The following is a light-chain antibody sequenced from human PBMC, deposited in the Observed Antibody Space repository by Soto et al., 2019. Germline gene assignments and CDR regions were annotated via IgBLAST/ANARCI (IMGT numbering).Light chain of an antibody. CDR2: WAS. V-gene: IGKV1-5*03. Sequence: IETTQSPPTLSASLGDRVTLLCRASQSLDSDYVAWYQQNPEKAPKLLIYWASTLESGVSARFTGGGSGTAFTLTISSLEPDDFATYYCHQYDSYPRTFGQGTKVDIK. CDR3: HQYDSYPRT. CDR1: QSLDSD. J-gene: IGKJ1*01.